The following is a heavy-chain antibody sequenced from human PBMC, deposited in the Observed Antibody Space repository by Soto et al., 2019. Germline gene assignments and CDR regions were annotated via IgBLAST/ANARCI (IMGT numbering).Heavy chain of an antibody. CDR1: GGTFSSYT. CDR3: ARDDRAEDDYGDYFHMDV. J-gene: IGHJ6*03. Sequence: SVKVSCKASGGTFSSYTISWVRQAPGQGLEWMGRIIPILGIANYAQKFQGRVTITADKSTSTAYMELSSLRSEDTAVYYCARDDRAEDDYGDYFHMDVWGKGTTVTVSS. CDR2: IIPILGIA. D-gene: IGHD4-17*01. V-gene: IGHV1-69*04.